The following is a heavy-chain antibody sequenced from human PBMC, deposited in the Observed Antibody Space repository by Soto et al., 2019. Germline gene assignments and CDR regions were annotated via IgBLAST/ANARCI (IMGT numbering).Heavy chain of an antibody. CDR2: ISYDGSNK. CDR3: AKDLGSSGYYKKFDY. D-gene: IGHD3-22*01. Sequence: QVQLVESGGGVVQPGRSLRLSCAASGFTFSSYGMHWVRQAPGKGLEWVAVISYDGSNKYYADSVKGRFTISRDNSKNPLYLQMNSMRAEDTAVYYCAKDLGSSGYYKKFDYWGQGTLVTVSS. V-gene: IGHV3-30*18. CDR1: GFTFSSYG. J-gene: IGHJ4*02.